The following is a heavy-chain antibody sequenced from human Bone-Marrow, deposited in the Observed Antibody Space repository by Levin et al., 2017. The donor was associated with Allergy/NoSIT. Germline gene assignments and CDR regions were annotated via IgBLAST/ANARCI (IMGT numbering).Heavy chain of an antibody. Sequence: GSLKISCAASGFTFSSYWMSWVRQAPGKGLEWVANIKQDGSEKYYVDSVKGRFTISRDNAKNSLYLQMNSLRAEDTAVYYCASTIAAAGGGWFDPWGQGTLVTVSS. J-gene: IGHJ5*02. CDR2: IKQDGSEK. D-gene: IGHD6-13*01. CDR1: GFTFSSYW. CDR3: ASTIAAAGGGWFDP. V-gene: IGHV3-7*01.